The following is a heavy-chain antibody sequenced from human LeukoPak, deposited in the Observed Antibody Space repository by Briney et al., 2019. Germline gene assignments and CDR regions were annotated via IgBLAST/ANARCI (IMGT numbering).Heavy chain of an antibody. Sequence: PSQTLSLTCTISGVSISSGSYYWRWIRQPAGKGLEWIGRIYTSGSTNYNPSLKSRVTISVDTSKNQFSLKLSSVTAADTAVYYCARGGGTYYDILTGYVEYFQHWGQGTLVTVSS. CDR2: IYTSGST. CDR1: GVSISSGSYY. CDR3: ARGGGTYYDILTGYVEYFQH. J-gene: IGHJ1*01. V-gene: IGHV4-61*02. D-gene: IGHD3-9*01.